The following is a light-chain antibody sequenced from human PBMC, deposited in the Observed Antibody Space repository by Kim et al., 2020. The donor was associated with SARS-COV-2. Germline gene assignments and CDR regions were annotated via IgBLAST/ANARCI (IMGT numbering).Light chain of an antibody. CDR2: EYN. Sequence: GQKVTISCSGSSSNIGNNYVSWYQQLPGTAPKLLIYEYNKRPSGIPDRFSGSKSGTSATLGITGLQTGDEADYYCGTWDSSLSAGVFGGGTKLTVL. CDR1: SSNIGNNY. CDR3: GTWDSSLSAGV. J-gene: IGLJ3*02. V-gene: IGLV1-51*01.